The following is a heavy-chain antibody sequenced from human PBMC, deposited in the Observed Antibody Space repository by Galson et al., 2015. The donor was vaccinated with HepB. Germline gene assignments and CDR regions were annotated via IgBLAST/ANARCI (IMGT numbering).Heavy chain of an antibody. J-gene: IGHJ4*02. CDR3: ARGGDFVWGSYRPSYFDS. V-gene: IGHV1-3*01. CDR2: VNPDNADT. D-gene: IGHD3-16*02. CDR1: GYSFTNYA. Sequence: SVKVSCKASGYSFTNYALHWVRQTPGQRPEWMGWVNPDNADTKYSQNFQDRITITRDTSATTAYMELSSLRSEDTAIYYCARGGDFVWGSYRPSYFDSWGQGTLVTVSS.